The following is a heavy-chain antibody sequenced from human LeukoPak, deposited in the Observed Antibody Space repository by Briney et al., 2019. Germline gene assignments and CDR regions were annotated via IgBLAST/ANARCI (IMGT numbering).Heavy chain of an antibody. CDR2: IIPIFGTA. D-gene: IGHD2-2*01. CDR1: GGTFSSYA. Sequence: SVKVSCKASGGTFSSYAISWVRQAPGQGLEWMGGIIPIFGTANYAQKFQGRVTITADKSTSTAYMELSSLRSEDTAVYYCARRVPATAPPAWFDPWGQGTLVTVYS. J-gene: IGHJ5*02. V-gene: IGHV1-69*06. CDR3: ARRVPATAPPAWFDP.